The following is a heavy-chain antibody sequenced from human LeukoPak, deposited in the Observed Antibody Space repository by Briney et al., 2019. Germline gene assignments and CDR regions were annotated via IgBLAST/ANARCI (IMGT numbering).Heavy chain of an antibody. Sequence: SETLSLTCTVSGGSISSYYWSWIRQPPGKGLEWIGYIYYSGSTNYNPSLKSRVTISVDTSKNQFSLKLSSVTAADTAVYYRARMGSYCSGGSCYVWFDPWGQGTLVTVSS. D-gene: IGHD2-15*01. CDR1: GGSISSYY. CDR3: ARMGSYCSGGSCYVWFDP. V-gene: IGHV4-59*01. CDR2: IYYSGST. J-gene: IGHJ5*02.